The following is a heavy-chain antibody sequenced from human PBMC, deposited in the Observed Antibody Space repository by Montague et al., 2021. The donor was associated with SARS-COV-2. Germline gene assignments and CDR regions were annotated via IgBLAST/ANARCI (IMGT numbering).Heavy chain of an antibody. J-gene: IGHJ4*02. V-gene: IGHV4-39*07. CDR2: IYYSGTT. CDR3: GSDTTAYFRFDY. D-gene: IGHD3-9*01. Sequence: SETLSLTCSVSGGPISRSSYYWGRIRQPPGKDLEWIGTIYYSGTTHYNPSLRSRVTIPLDTSKNQVSLRLTSVTAADTAFYYCGSDTTAYFRFDYWGRGTLISVSS. CDR1: GGPISRSSYY.